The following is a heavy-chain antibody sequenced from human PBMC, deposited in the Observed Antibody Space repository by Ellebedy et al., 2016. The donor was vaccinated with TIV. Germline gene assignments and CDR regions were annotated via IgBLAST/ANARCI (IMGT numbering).Heavy chain of an antibody. V-gene: IGHV3-15*01. D-gene: IGHD2-2*01. CDR2: IKSKTDGGTA. CDR1: GFTFSNAW. J-gene: IGHJ4*02. CDR3: TTGLPCSSNSCLLIDY. Sequence: GESLKISXAASGFTFSNAWMNWVRQVPGKGLEWIGRIKSKTDGGTADYAAPVKGRFTISRDDSKNTLYLQMSSLKTEDTAKYYCTTGLPCSSNSCLLIDYWGRGTLVTGSS.